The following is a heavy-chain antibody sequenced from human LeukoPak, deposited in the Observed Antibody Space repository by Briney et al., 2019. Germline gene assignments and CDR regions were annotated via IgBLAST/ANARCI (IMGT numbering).Heavy chain of an antibody. J-gene: IGHJ4*02. V-gene: IGHV4-59*08. CDR1: GGSISSYY. CDR3: ARGRGSSSWRAFGY. D-gene: IGHD6-13*01. CDR2: IYYSGST. Sequence: SETLSLTCTVSGGSISSYYWSWLRQPPGKGLEWIGYIYYSGSTNYHPSLKIRVTISVDTSKNQFSLKLSSVTAADTAVYYCARGRGSSSWRAFGYWGQGTLVTVSS.